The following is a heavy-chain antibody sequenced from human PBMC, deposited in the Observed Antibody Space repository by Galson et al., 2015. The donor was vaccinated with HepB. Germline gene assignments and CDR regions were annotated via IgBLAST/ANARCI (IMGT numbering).Heavy chain of an antibody. D-gene: IGHD2-2*01. CDR1: GFTFSSYA. CDR2: ISGSGGST. CDR3: AKRAMAVVPAADPWFDP. J-gene: IGHJ5*02. V-gene: IGHV3-23*01. Sequence: SLRLSCAASGFTFSSYAMSWVRQAPGKGLEWVSAISGSGGSTYYADSVKGRFTISRDNSKNTLYLQMNSLRAEDTAVYYCAKRAMAVVPAADPWFDPWGQGTLVTVSS.